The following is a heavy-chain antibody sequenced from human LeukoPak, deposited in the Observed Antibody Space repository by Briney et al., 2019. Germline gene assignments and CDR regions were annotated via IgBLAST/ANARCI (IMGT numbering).Heavy chain of an antibody. CDR3: ARVEDDYGDYYYGMDV. J-gene: IGHJ6*02. V-gene: IGHV3-48*03. CDR1: GFTFSSYE. D-gene: IGHD4-17*01. Sequence: PGGSLRLSCAASGFTFSSYEMNWVRQAPGKGLEWVSYISNSDSTVHYADSVKGRFTISRDNAQNSLYLQMSSLRAEDTAVHYCARVEDDYGDYYYGMDVWRQGTTVTVSS. CDR2: ISNSDSTV.